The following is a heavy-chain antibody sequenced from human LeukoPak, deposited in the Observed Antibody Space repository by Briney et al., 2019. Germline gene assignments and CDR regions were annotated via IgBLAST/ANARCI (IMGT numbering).Heavy chain of an antibody. D-gene: IGHD5-24*01. CDR1: GGTFSSYA. CDR3: ASGVEMATISPAPLDY. Sequence: GASVTVSCKASGGTFSSYAISWVRQAPGQGLEWMGGIIPIFGTANYAQKFQGRVTITTDESTSTAYMELSSLRSEDTAVYYCASGVEMATISPAPLDYWGQGTLVTVSS. CDR2: IIPIFGTA. V-gene: IGHV1-69*05. J-gene: IGHJ4*02.